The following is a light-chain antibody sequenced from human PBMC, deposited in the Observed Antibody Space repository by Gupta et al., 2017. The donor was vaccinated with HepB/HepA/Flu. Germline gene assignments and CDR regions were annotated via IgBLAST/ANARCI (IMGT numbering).Light chain of an antibody. Sequence: AIRMTQSPSSFSASTGDRVTITCPASQGISSYLAWYQQKPGKAPKLLIYAASTLQSGVPSRFSGSGSGTDFTLTISCLQSEDFATYYCQQYYSYPRTFGQGTKVEIK. J-gene: IGKJ1*01. CDR2: AAS. CDR3: QQYYSYPRT. CDR1: QGISSY. V-gene: IGKV1-8*01.